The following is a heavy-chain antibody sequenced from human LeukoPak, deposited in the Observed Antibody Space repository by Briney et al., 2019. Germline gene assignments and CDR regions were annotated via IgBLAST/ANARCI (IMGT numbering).Heavy chain of an antibody. CDR3: ARDYITGILDAFDI. Sequence: SGTLSLTCTVSGGSTSSYYWSWIRQPAGKGLEWIGRIYTSGSTNYNPSLKSRVTMSVDTSKNQFSLKLSSVTAADTAVYYCARDYITGILDAFDIWGQGTMVTVSS. D-gene: IGHD1-20*01. J-gene: IGHJ3*02. V-gene: IGHV4-4*07. CDR1: GGSTSSYY. CDR2: IYTSGST.